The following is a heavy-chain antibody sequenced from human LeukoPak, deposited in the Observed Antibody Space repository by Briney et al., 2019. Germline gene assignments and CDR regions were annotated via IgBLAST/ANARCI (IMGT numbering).Heavy chain of an antibody. J-gene: IGHJ5*02. CDR2: IYYSGNT. D-gene: IGHD3-16*02. CDR1: GVSISSSNSY. V-gene: IGHV4-39*01. CDR3: ARGRVFDDYVWGSYRRNWFDP. Sequence: SETLSLTCTVSGVSISSSNSYWGWIRQPPGKGLEWIGSIYYSGNTYYNASPKSQVSISIDTSKNQFSLKLSSVTAADTAVYYCARGRVFDDYVWGSYRRNWFDPWGQGTLVTVSS.